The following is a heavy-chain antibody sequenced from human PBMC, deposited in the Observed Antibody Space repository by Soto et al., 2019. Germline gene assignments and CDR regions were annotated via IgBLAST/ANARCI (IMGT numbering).Heavy chain of an antibody. V-gene: IGHV3-74*01. CDR3: AYSSDYGEFDY. J-gene: IGHJ4*02. CDR1: GFTFSSYW. Sequence: PGGSLRLSCAASGFTFSSYWMHWVRQAPGKGLVWVSRINSDGSSTSYADSVKGRFTISRDNAKNTLYLQMNSLRAEDTAVYYCAYSSDYGEFDYWGQGTLVTVSS. CDR2: INSDGSST. D-gene: IGHD4-17*01.